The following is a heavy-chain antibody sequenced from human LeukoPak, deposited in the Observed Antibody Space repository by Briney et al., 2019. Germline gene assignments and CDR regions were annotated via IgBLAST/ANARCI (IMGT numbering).Heavy chain of an antibody. D-gene: IGHD4-23*01. J-gene: IGHJ4*02. CDR1: GVSISSYY. Sequence: KASETLSLTCTVSGVSISSYYWSWIRQPAGKGLEWIGRIYTSGSTNYNPSLKSRVTMSVDTSKNQFSLKLSSVTAADTAVYYCARVPRAVTEYYFDYWGRGTLVTVSS. V-gene: IGHV4-4*07. CDR3: ARVPRAVTEYYFDY. CDR2: IYTSGST.